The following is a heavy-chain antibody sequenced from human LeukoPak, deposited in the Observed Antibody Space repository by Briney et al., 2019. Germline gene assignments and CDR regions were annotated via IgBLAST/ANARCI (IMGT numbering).Heavy chain of an antibody. CDR3: ARAAVLAKPGIAAAANPEYYFDY. V-gene: IGHV4-34*01. CDR1: GGSFSGYY. Sequence: PSETRSLTCAVYGGSFSGYYWSWIRQPPGKGLEWIGEINHSGSTNYNPSLKSRVTISVDTSKNQFSLKLSSVTAADTAVYYCARAAVLAKPGIAAAANPEYYFDYWGQGTLVTVSS. CDR2: INHSGST. J-gene: IGHJ4*02. D-gene: IGHD6-13*01.